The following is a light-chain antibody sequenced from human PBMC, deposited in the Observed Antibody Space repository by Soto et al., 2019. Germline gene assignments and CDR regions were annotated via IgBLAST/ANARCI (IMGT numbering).Light chain of an antibody. Sequence: QSVLTQPPSVSGTPGQRVPISCTGSNSKIACYSLHWYQQLPGGAPKLLIFDNTNRPSVVPDLFSGSKSGTSASLAITGLQAEDEADYYCQSYDNSLTDYYVFGTGTKVTVL. CDR1: NSKIACYS. J-gene: IGLJ1*01. CDR2: DNT. CDR3: QSYDNSLTDYYV. V-gene: IGLV1-40*01.